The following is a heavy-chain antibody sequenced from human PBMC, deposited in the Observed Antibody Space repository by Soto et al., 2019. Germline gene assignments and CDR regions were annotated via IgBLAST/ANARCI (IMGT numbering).Heavy chain of an antibody. J-gene: IGHJ3*02. Sequence: QLQLQESGPELVKPSETLSLTCTVSGGSISSSSYYWGWIRQPPRKGLEWIGSIYYSGSTYYNPSLKRRITISVDTSKNRFSLRLTSVTAANTAVYFCARYARTGDAFDIWGQGTMVIVSS. D-gene: IGHD2-2*01. CDR2: IYYSGST. CDR3: ARYARTGDAFDI. V-gene: IGHV4-39*01. CDR1: GGSISSSSYY.